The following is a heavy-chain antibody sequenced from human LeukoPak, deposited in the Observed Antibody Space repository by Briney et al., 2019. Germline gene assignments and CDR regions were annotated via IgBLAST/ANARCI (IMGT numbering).Heavy chain of an antibody. V-gene: IGHV4-31*03. CDR1: GVSISSGGYY. Sequence: PSQTLSLTCTVSGVSISSGGYYWSWIPQHPGKGLECIGYIYYSGSTYYNPSIKSRVTISVDTSKNQFSLKLSSVTAADTAVYYCASEGERACSGGSCYSGWFDPWGQGTLVTVSS. J-gene: IGHJ5*02. CDR3: ASEGERACSGGSCYSGWFDP. CDR2: IYYSGST. D-gene: IGHD2-15*01.